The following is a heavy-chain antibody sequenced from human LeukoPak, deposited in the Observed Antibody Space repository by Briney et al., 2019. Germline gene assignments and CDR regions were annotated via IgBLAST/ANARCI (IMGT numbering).Heavy chain of an antibody. Sequence: ASVKASCKASGYTFTSYGISWVRQAPGQGLQWMGWISAYNHNANYAQKFQGRVSMTTDTSTSTAYMELRNLRSDDTAVYYCARSYCSSTSCPGSRFDPWGQGTLVSVSS. CDR1: GYTFTSYG. CDR3: ARSYCSSTSCPGSRFDP. CDR2: ISAYNHNA. V-gene: IGHV1-18*01. J-gene: IGHJ5*02. D-gene: IGHD2-2*01.